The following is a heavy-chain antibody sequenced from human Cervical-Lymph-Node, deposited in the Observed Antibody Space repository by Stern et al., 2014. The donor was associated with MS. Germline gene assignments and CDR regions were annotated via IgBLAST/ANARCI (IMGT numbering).Heavy chain of an antibody. Sequence: VQLVESGGGVVQPGGSQRLSCTASGFTFEDYAMEWVRQVPATGLEWVAMIWYDGSQKYYGDSVRGRFSVSRDNSRNTLYLQMKSLSLEDTAVYYCARKIPDYYYYAMDVWGQGTTVTVSS. J-gene: IGHJ6*02. CDR3: ARKIPDYYYYAMDV. CDR2: IWYDGSQK. CDR1: GFTFEDYA. D-gene: IGHD2-2*02. V-gene: IGHV3-33*01.